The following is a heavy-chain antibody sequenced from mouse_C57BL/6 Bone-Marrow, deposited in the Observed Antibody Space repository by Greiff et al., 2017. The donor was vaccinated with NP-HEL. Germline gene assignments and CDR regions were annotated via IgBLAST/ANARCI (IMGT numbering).Heavy chain of an antibody. J-gene: IGHJ3*01. CDR3: ALNPAAWFAY. CDR2: INPNNGGT. CDR1: GYTFTDYY. Sequence: EVQLQQSGPELVKPGASVKISCKASGYTFTDYYMNWVKQSHGKSLEWIGDINPNNGGTSYNQKFKGKATLTVDKSSSTAYMELRSLTSEDSAVYYCALNPAAWFAYWGQGTLVTVSA. V-gene: IGHV1-26*01.